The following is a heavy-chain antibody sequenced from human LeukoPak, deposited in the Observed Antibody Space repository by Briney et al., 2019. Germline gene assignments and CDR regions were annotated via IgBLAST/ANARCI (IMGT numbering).Heavy chain of an antibody. J-gene: IGHJ5*02. Sequence: SETLSLTCTVSGGSICSYYWSWIRQPPGKGLEWIGYIYYSGSTNYNPSLKSRVTISVDTSKNQFSLKLSSVTAADTAVYYCARAPPLPFDPWGQGTLVTVSS. CDR3: ARAPPLPFDP. CDR1: GGSICSYY. CDR2: IYYSGST. V-gene: IGHV4-59*01.